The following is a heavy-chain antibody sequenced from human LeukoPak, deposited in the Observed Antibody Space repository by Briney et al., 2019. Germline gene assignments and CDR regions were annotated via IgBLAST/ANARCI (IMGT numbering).Heavy chain of an antibody. V-gene: IGHV1-18*01. Sequence: ASVKVSCKVSGYTFTSFGISWVRQAPGQGLEWMGWISAYNGNTNYAQKLQGRVTMTTDTSTSTAYMELRSLRSDDTAVYYCARGKRFSSIAARPRRYDAFDIWGQGTMVTVSS. J-gene: IGHJ3*02. D-gene: IGHD6-6*01. CDR1: GYTFTSFG. CDR3: ARGKRFSSIAARPRRYDAFDI. CDR2: ISAYNGNT.